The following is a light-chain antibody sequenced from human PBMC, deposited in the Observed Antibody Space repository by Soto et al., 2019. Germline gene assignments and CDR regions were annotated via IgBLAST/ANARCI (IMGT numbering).Light chain of an antibody. Sequence: QSALTQPPSASGSPGQSVTISCTGTSSDVGGYNYVSWYQQHPGKAPKLLIYDVTKWPSGVPDRFSGSKSGNTASLTVSGAEADDEAEYYSCSNASTHHKVFGTGTKATVL. J-gene: IGLJ1*01. CDR1: SSDVGGYNY. CDR3: CSNASTHHKV. CDR2: DVT. V-gene: IGLV2-8*01.